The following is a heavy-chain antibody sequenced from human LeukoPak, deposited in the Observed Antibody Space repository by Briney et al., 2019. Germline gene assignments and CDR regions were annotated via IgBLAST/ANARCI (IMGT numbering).Heavy chain of an antibody. CDR2: IKQDGSEK. CDR1: GFTFSNYW. D-gene: IGHD6-13*01. V-gene: IGHV3-7*04. CDR3: ARDPQTNSWPEYFLH. J-gene: IGHJ1*01. Sequence: GRSLRLSCATSGFTFSNYWMNWVRQAPGKGLEWVANIKQDGSEKYYVDSVKGRFTISRDNAKNSLFLQMNGLRADDTAVYYCARDPQTNSWPEYFLHWGQGTLVTVSS.